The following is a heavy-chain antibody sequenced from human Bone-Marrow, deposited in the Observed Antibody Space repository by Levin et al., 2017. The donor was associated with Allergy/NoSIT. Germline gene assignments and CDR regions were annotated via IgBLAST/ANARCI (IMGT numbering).Heavy chain of an antibody. CDR1: GTIFNTYV. CDR2: ISDSGNSI. J-gene: IGHJ6*03. V-gene: IGHV3-64*02. D-gene: IGHD5-12*01. Sequence: GGSLRLSCVASGTIFNTYVMHWVRQAPGKGLEYLTAISDSGNSIYYVDFVEGRFTISRDNSRNTLYLQMGSLRTEDMGVYYCAKSYKSYEDYLDVWGKGTTVTVSS. CDR3: AKSYKSYEDYLDV.